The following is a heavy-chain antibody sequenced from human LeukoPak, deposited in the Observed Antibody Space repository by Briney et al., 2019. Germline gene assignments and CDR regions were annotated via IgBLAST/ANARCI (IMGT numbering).Heavy chain of an antibody. CDR1: GFTFSSFW. V-gene: IGHV3-7*03. CDR3: ARKYY. D-gene: IGHD2/OR15-2a*01. J-gene: IGHJ4*02. Sequence: GGSLRLSCAGSGFTFSSFWMSWVRQAPGKGLEWVANIKEDGSEKYYVDSVKGRFTISRDNAKNSLYLQMNSLRADDTAVYYCARKYYGGRGALATVS. CDR2: IKEDGSEK.